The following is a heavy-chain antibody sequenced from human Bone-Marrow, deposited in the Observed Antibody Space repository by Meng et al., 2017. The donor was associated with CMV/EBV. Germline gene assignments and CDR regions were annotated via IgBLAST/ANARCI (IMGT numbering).Heavy chain of an antibody. J-gene: IGHJ6*01. CDR2: ISSSSSTI. V-gene: IGHV3-11*01. CDR3: ARDTTLTTSDV. CDR1: GFTFSDYY. D-gene: IGHD4-11*01. Sequence: GGSLRLSCAASGFTFSDYYMSWIRQAPGKGLEWVSYISSSSSTIYYADSVKGRFTISRDNAKNSLYLQMNSLRAEDTAVYYCARDTTLTTSDVWGQGPTVTCSS.